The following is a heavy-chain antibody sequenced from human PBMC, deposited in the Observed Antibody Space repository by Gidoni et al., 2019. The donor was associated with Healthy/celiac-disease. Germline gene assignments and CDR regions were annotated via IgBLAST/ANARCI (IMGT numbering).Heavy chain of an antibody. Sequence: QVQLVQSGAEVKKPGASVKVSGKASGYTFTGYYMHWVRQAPGQGLEWMGWINPNSGGTNYAQKFQGRVTMTRDTSISTAYMQLSSLRSDDTAVYYCARVLRYFDWFPHYWGQGTLVTVSS. CDR2: INPNSGGT. CDR1: GYTFTGYY. CDR3: ARVLRYFDWFPHY. J-gene: IGHJ4*02. V-gene: IGHV1-2*02. D-gene: IGHD3-9*01.